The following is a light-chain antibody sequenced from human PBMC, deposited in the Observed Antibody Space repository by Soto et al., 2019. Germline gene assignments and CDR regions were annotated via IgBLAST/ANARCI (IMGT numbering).Light chain of an antibody. CDR2: EGN. V-gene: IGLV2-23*01. Sequence: QSALTQPASVSGSPGQSITISCTGTSGDVGSYNLVSWYQQHPDKAPKLIIYEGNRRPSGVSNRFSGSKSDNTASLTISGLQAEDEADYYCCSYAGSYTFRVVFGGGTQLTVL. CDR1: SGDVGSYNL. CDR3: CSYAGSYTFRVV. J-gene: IGLJ2*01.